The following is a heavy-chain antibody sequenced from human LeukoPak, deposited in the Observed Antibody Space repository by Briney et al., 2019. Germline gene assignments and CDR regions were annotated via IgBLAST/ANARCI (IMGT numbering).Heavy chain of an antibody. CDR1: GFTFSSYA. V-gene: IGHV3-23*01. J-gene: IGHJ6*03. CDR3: AKTREAIFGVVIIPYYYYYYMDV. D-gene: IGHD3-3*01. CDR2: ISGSGGST. Sequence: PGGSLRLSCAASGFTFSSYAMSWVRQAPGKGLEWVSAISGSGGSTYYADSVKGRFTISRDNSKNTLYLQMNSLRAEDTAVYYCAKTREAIFGVVIIPYYYYYYMDVWGKGTTVTVSS.